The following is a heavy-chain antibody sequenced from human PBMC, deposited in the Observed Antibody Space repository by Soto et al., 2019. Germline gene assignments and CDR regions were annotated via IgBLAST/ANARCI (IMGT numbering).Heavy chain of an antibody. CDR1: EYTFTSHH. Sequence: GSVKGSCKESEYTFTSHHMHWVRHAPGQGAEGKGWISAYNGNTNYAQKLQGRVTMTRATSTSTAYRELRRLRSDDTAVYYCARDYYGSGSYYISYYYYYMDVWGKGTTVTVSS. CDR3: ARDYYGSGSYYISYYYYYMDV. D-gene: IGHD3-10*01. J-gene: IGHJ6*03. CDR2: ISAYNGNT. V-gene: IGHV1-18*04.